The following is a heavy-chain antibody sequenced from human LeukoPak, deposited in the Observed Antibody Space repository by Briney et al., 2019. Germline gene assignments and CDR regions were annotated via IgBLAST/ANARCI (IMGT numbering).Heavy chain of an antibody. D-gene: IGHD2-2*01. V-gene: IGHV1-18*01. J-gene: IGHJ6*02. Sequence: ASVKVSCKASGYTFASYGISWVRQAPGQGLEWMGWISAYNGNTNYAQKLQGRVTMTTDTSTSTAYMELRSLRSDDTAVYYCARDRYRIYCSSTSCYYYYYGMDVWAKGPRSPSP. CDR3: ARDRYRIYCSSTSCYYYYYGMDV. CDR1: GYTFASYG. CDR2: ISAYNGNT.